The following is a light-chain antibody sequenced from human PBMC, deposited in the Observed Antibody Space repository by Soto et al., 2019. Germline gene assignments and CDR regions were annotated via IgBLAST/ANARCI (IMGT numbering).Light chain of an antibody. CDR1: SSDVGTRNF. V-gene: IGLV2-14*01. CDR3: SSYTDSTNYV. CDR2: QVT. J-gene: IGLJ1*01. Sequence: QSALPQPASVSGSPGQSITISCTGTSSDVGTRNFVSWYQQHPGKAPKLMIYQVTNRPSGVSNRFSGSKSGNTASLTISGLQAEDEADYYCSSYTDSTNYVFGTGTKVTVL.